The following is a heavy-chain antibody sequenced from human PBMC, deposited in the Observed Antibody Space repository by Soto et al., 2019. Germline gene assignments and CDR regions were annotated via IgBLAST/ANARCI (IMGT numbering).Heavy chain of an antibody. CDR3: AAITPRGLHYYFYGLDV. CDR1: GFNFGGSG. Sequence: EVRLVESGGGLVQPGGSLKLSCTASGFNFGGSGVHWVRQAPGKGLEWVGRIRTKADTYATAYTASVKGRFNFSRDDSKNTAYLHMTSLKTEDTAVYFCAAITPRGLHYYFYGLDVWGPGTSVTVAS. CDR2: IRTKADTYAT. J-gene: IGHJ6*02. V-gene: IGHV3-73*02. D-gene: IGHD1-20*01.